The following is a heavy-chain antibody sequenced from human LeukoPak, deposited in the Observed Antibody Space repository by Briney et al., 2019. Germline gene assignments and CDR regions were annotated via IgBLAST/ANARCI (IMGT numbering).Heavy chain of an antibody. V-gene: IGHV4-59*01. CDR2: IYYSGST. Sequence: SETLSLTCTVSGGSISSYYWSWIRQPPGKGLEWIGYIYYSGSTNYNPSLKSRVTISVDTSKNQFSLKLTSVIAADTAVYYCARDRPLYGMDVWGQGTTVTVSS. D-gene: IGHD6-6*01. J-gene: IGHJ6*02. CDR3: ARDRPLYGMDV. CDR1: GGSISSYY.